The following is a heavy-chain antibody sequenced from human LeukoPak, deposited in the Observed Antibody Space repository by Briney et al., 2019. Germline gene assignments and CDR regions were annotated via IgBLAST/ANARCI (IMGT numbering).Heavy chain of an antibody. V-gene: IGHV2-70*01. J-gene: IGHJ4*02. CDR3: ARIFRGNYDSSGYLFDY. CDR1: GFSLSTSGMC. CDR2: IDWDDDK. Sequence: ESGPTLVNPTQTLTLTCTFSGFSLSTSGMCVSWIRQPPGEALEWLALIDWDDDKYYSTSLKTRLTISKDTSKNQVVLTMTNMDPVDTATYYCARIFRGNYDSSGYLFDYWGQGTLVTVSS. D-gene: IGHD3-22*01.